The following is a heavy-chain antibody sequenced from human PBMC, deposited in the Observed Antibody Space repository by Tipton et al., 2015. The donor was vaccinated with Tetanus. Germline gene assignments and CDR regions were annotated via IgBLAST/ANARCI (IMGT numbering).Heavy chain of an antibody. CDR1: GGSITKDY. CDR2: ISHSGSP. V-gene: IGHV4-59*01. Sequence: TLSLTCNVSGGSITKDYWSWIRQSPGKTLEWIGYISHSGSPNYNPSLKSRATVSVDKAKNQFSLKLTSVTAADTAVYYCARATEHDIMTGYDNWGPGTQVTVPS. CDR3: ARATEHDIMTGYDN. J-gene: IGHJ4*02. D-gene: IGHD3-9*01.